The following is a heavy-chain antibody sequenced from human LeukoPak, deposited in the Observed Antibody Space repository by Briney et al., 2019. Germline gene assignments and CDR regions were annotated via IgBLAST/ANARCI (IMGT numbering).Heavy chain of an antibody. CDR2: ISNDESNK. J-gene: IGHJ4*02. CDR1: GFTFSSSA. V-gene: IGHV3-30*18. D-gene: IGHD5-12*01. CDR3: AKVGSGNDYY. Sequence: GGSLRLSCAASGFTFSSSAMHWVRQPPGKGLEWVTVISNDESNKYYADSVKGRFTISRDNSKNMLYLQMNSLRTEDTAVYYCAKVGSGNDYYWGQGTLVTVSS.